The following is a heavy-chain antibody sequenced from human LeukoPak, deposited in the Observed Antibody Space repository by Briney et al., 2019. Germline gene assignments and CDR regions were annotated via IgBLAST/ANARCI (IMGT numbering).Heavy chain of an antibody. CDR1: GGSISSGGYY. CDR3: AREAAAAGLRMDDY. J-gene: IGHJ4*02. CDR2: IYNSGST. Sequence: PSETLSLTCTVSGGSISSGGYYWSWVRQHPGTGLEWIGHIYNSGSTSYSPPLKSRVTISIDTSKNQFFLRLSSVTAADTAVYYCAREAAAAGLRMDDYWGQGTLVTVSS. V-gene: IGHV4-31*03. D-gene: IGHD6-13*01.